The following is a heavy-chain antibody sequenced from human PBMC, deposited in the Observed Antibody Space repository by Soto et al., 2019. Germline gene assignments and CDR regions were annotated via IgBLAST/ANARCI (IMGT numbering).Heavy chain of an antibody. D-gene: IGHD1-26*01. Sequence: QVHLVQSGAEVKKPGASVKVSCKASGYTFTSYGISWVRQAPGQGLEWMGWISAYNGNTNYAQKLQGRVTMTTDTSTSTAYMELRSLRSDDTAVYYCQRDQNVGANLGGGPVTDYWGQGTLVTVSS. J-gene: IGHJ4*02. CDR1: GYTFTSYG. CDR3: QRDQNVGANLGGGPVTDY. CDR2: ISAYNGNT. V-gene: IGHV1-18*04.